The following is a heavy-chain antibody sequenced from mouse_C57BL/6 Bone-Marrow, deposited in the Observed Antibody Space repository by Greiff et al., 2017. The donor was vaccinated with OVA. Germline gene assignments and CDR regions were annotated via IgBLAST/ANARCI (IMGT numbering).Heavy chain of an antibody. Sequence: VQLQQSGAELARPGASVKLSCKASGYTFTSYAIRWVKQRPGQGLEWIGEIYPRSGYTYYNEKFKGQATLTADKSSSTAYMELSSLTSEDSAVYFCATNEYDRAFDYWGQGTTLTVSS. CDR1: GYTFTSYA. CDR3: ATNEYDRAFDY. J-gene: IGHJ2*01. CDR2: IYPRSGYT. V-gene: IGHV1-81*01. D-gene: IGHD2-4*01.